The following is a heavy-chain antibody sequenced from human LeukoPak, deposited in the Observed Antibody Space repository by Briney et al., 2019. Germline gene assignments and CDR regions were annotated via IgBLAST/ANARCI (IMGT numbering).Heavy chain of an antibody. V-gene: IGHV3-21*01. CDR2: ISSSSSYI. CDR3: AREWGLAGRLDF. Sequence: PGGSLRLSCAASGFTFSSYSMNWVRQAPGKGLEWVSSISSSSSYIYYADSVKGRFTISRDNAKNSLYLQMNSLRAEDTAVYYWAREWGLAGRLDFWGRGTLVSVSS. J-gene: IGHJ4*02. D-gene: IGHD6-6*01. CDR1: GFTFSSYS.